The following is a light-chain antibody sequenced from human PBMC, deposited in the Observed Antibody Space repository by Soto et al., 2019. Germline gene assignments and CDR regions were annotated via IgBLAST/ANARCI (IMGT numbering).Light chain of an antibody. CDR1: SSDVGGYNS. CDR3: SSFTSSSTYV. V-gene: IGLV2-14*01. Sequence: QSVLTQPASVSGSPGQSITIACTGTSSDVGGYNSVSWYRQDPGKAPKLMIYDVTNRPSGVSNRFSGSKSGHTASLAISGRQAEDEADYYCSSFTSSSTYVFGTGTQLTVL. CDR2: DVT. J-gene: IGLJ1*01.